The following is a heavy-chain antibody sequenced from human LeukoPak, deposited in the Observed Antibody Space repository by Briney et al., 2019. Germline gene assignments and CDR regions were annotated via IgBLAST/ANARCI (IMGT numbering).Heavy chain of an antibody. CDR1: GASISNITYY. J-gene: IGHJ3*02. D-gene: IGHD4-23*01. CDR3: VRHLTSGSVDDAFDI. Sequence: SETLSLTCTVSGASISNITYYWGWFRQPPGKGLECIGSIDYSEITIYNPALSRGGTISLEASEKQYTLKLTSVTAADTALFSCVRHLTSGSVDDAFDIWGQGTMVTVSS. V-gene: IGHV4-39*01. CDR2: IDYSEIT.